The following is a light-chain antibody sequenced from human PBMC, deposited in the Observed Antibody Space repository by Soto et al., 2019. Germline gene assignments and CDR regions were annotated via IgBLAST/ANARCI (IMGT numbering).Light chain of an antibody. Sequence: QAVVTQEPSLTVSPGGTVTLTCGSRTLAVTSGHWPFWFQQKPGEAARTLIYDTSNKQSWTPARFSASLLGGKAAQTLSGAQPEDEADYYCLLSYSGGRIFGGGTKATVL. CDR1: TLAVTSGHW. CDR3: LLSYSGGRI. CDR2: DTS. V-gene: IGLV7-46*01. J-gene: IGLJ2*01.